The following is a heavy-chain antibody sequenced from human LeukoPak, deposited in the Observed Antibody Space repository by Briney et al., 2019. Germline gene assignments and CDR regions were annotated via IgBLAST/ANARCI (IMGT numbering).Heavy chain of an antibody. V-gene: IGHV3-15*01. J-gene: IGHJ4*02. Sequence: GGSLRLSCAASGFTFSDQYIDWGRQAPGKGLEWVGRIKSKTDGGTTEYAAPVKGRFTISRDDSKSTLYLQMNSLKLDDTAVYYCGDLGDYRVGWGQGTLVTVSS. CDR3: GDLGDYRVG. D-gene: IGHD4-17*01. CDR2: IKSKTDGGTT. CDR1: GFTFSDQY.